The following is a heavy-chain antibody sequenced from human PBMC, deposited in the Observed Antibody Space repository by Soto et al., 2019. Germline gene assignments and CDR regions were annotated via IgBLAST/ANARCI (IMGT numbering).Heavy chain of an antibody. J-gene: IGHJ6*02. CDR3: ARQGDPLFILTGYSHWDYFYGMDV. V-gene: IGHV4-39*01. CDR2: IYYSGST. CDR1: GGSISSSSYY. D-gene: IGHD3-9*01. Sequence: SETLSLTCTVSGGSISSSSYYWGWIRQPPGKGLEWIGSIYYSGSTYYNPSLKSRVTISVDTSKNQFSLKLSSVTAADTAVYYCARQGDPLFILTGYSHWDYFYGMDVLGQATMVT.